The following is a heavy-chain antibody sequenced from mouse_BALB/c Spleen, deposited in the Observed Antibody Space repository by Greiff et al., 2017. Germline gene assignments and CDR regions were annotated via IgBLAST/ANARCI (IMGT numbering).Heavy chain of an antibody. Sequence: QVQLQQSGAELVKPGASVKLSCKASGYTFTSYYMYWVKQRPGQGLEWIGEINPSNGGTNFNEKFKSKATLTVDKSSSTAYMQLSSLTSEDSAVYYCTRKGYGNYGYYYAMDYWGQGTSVTVSS. CDR3: TRKGYGNYGYYYAMDY. J-gene: IGHJ4*01. D-gene: IGHD2-10*02. V-gene: IGHV1S81*02. CDR1: GYTFTSYY. CDR2: INPSNGGT.